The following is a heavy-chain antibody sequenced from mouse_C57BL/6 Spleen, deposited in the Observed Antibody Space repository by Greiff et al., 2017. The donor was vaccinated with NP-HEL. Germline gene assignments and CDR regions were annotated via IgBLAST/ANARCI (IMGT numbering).Heavy chain of an antibody. CDR3: ARTYYGSRGPLFDY. CDR1: GFTFSDYY. CDR2: INYDGSST. D-gene: IGHD1-1*01. J-gene: IGHJ2*01. V-gene: IGHV5-16*01. Sequence: EVQVVESEGGLVQPGSSMKLSCTASGFTFSDYYMAWVRQVPEKGLEWVANINYDGSSTYYLDSLKSRFIISRDNAKNILYLQMSSLKSEDTATYYCARTYYGSRGPLFDYWGQGTTLTVSS.